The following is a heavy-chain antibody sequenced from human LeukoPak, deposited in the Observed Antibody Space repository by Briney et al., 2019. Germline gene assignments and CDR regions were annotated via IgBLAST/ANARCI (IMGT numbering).Heavy chain of an antibody. CDR1: GFTFSSYW. J-gene: IGHJ3*02. Sequence: PGGSLRLSCAASGFTFSSYWMSWVRQAPGKGLEWVANIKQDGSEKYFVDSVEGRFTISRDNAKSSLYLQMNSLRAEDTAVYYCATYGPYYYDSSGYYYRDDAFDIWGQGTMVTVSS. CDR3: ATYGPYYYDSSGYYYRDDAFDI. V-gene: IGHV3-7*01. CDR2: IKQDGSEK. D-gene: IGHD3-22*01.